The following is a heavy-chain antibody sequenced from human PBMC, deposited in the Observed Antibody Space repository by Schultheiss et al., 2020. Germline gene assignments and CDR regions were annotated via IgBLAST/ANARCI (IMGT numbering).Heavy chain of an antibody. Sequence: SQTLSLTCAVYGGSFSGYYWSWIRQHPGKGLEWIGYIYYSGSTYYNPSLKSRVTISVDTSKNQFSLKLSSVTAADTAVYYCAKVPRDILTGLYYYGMDVWGQGTTVTVSS. J-gene: IGHJ6*02. CDR1: GGSFSGYY. CDR3: AKVPRDILTGLYYYGMDV. CDR2: IYYSGST. D-gene: IGHD3-9*01. V-gene: IGHV4-31*11.